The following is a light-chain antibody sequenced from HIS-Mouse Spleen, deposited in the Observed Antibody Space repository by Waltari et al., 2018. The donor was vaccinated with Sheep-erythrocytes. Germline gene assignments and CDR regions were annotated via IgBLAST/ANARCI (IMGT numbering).Light chain of an antibody. CDR3: YSTDSSGNHRV. CDR2: EDS. J-gene: IGLJ1*01. Sequence: SYELTQPPSVSVSPGQTARTTCSGNALPNKYAYWYQQKSGQAPVLVIYEDSKRPSGIPERFSGSSSGTMATLTISGAQVEDEADYYCYSTDSSGNHRVFGTGTKVTVL. CDR1: ALPNKY. V-gene: IGLV3-10*01.